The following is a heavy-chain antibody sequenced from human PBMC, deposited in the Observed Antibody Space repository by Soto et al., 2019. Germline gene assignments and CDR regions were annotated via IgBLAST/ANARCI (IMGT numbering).Heavy chain of an antibody. CDR1: GFTFSNFA. Sequence: GGSLRLSCAASGFTFSNFAMTWVRQAPGAGLEWVSSISGTDDYTYYADSVKGRFTISRDNSKNTLYLQMNSLRAEDTAVYYCARDLTLWGQGTLVTVSS. CDR2: ISGTDDYT. D-gene: IGHD2-15*01. V-gene: IGHV3-23*01. CDR3: ARDLTL. J-gene: IGHJ4*02.